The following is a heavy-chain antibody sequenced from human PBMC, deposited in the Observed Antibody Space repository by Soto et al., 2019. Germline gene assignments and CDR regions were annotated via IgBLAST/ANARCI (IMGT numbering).Heavy chain of an antibody. CDR2: ISSSSSTI. J-gene: IGHJ5*02. Sequence: GGSLRLSCAASGFTFSSYSMNWVRQAPGKGLEWVSYISSSSSTIYYADSVKGRFTISRDNAKNSLYLQMNSLSAEDTAVYYCSRNRCGVAARDWFXPWGQGTLVTVSS. CDR1: GFTFSSYS. V-gene: IGHV3-48*01. CDR3: SRNRCGVAARDWFXP. D-gene: IGHD2-15*01.